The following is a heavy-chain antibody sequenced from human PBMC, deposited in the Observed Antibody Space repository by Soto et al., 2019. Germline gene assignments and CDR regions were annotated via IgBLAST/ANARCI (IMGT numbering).Heavy chain of an antibody. D-gene: IGHD5-18*01. Sequence: PGESLKISCKGSGYSFTSYWIGWVRQMPGKGLEWMGIIYPGDSDTRYSPSFQGQVTISADKSISTAYLQWSSLKASDTAMYYCARLVDTAMAYYYYMDVWGKGTTVTVSS. CDR1: GYSFTSYW. J-gene: IGHJ6*03. CDR2: IYPGDSDT. CDR3: ARLVDTAMAYYYYMDV. V-gene: IGHV5-51*01.